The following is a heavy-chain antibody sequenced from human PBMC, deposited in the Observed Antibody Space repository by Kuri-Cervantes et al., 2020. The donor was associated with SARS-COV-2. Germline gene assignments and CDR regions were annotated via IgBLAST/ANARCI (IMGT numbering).Heavy chain of an antibody. V-gene: IGHV4-61*05. Sequence: SETLSLTCTVSGGSISSSSYYWGWIRQPPGKGLEWIGRIYTSGSTNYNPSLKSRVTMSADTSKNQFSLKLSSVTAADTAVYYCARADYSSSWFDYWGQGTLVTVSS. CDR1: GGSISSSSYY. CDR2: IYTSGST. D-gene: IGHD6-13*01. CDR3: ARADYSSSWFDY. J-gene: IGHJ4*02.